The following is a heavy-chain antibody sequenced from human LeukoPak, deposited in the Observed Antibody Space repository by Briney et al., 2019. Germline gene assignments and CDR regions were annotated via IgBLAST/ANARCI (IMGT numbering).Heavy chain of an antibody. CDR2: ISGSSSDT. CDR1: GFTFSDYY. D-gene: IGHD3-22*01. Sequence: GGSLRLSCAASGFTFSDYYMNWIRQAPGKGLEWVSYISGSSSDTNYADSVKGRFTISRDNSKNTLYLQMNSLRAEDTAVYYCAKVYDSSGYYSFFDYWGQGTLVTVSS. V-gene: IGHV3-11*05. J-gene: IGHJ4*02. CDR3: AKVYDSSGYYSFFDY.